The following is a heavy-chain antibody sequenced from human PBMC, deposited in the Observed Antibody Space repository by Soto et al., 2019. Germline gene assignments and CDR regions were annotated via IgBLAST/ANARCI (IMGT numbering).Heavy chain of an antibody. V-gene: IGHV4-34*01. D-gene: IGHD3-3*01. CDR1: GGSFDGYY. J-gene: IGHJ4*02. CDR2: IHHSGRT. CDR3: ARGVDSWSGYLF. Sequence: PSATLSLTCALYGGSFDGYYWSWLRQSPGKGLEWIGEIHHSGRTKYNPSLKSRVSLSVDTSTKHFSLKLTSVTAADRGVYYCARGVDSWSGYLFWGQGTPVTVSS.